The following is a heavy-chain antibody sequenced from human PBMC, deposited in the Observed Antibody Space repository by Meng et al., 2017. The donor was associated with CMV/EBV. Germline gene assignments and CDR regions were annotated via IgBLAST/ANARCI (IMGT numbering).Heavy chain of an antibody. Sequence: GESLKISCTASGFTLGDYAMSWVRQAPGKGLEWVGFIRSKAYGGTTEYAASVKGRFTISRDDSKSIAYLQMNSLKTEDTAVYYCTRDYAKYYDILTGYYRFGFFDYWGQGTLVTVSS. V-gene: IGHV3-49*04. D-gene: IGHD3-9*01. CDR2: IRSKAYGGTT. CDR3: TRDYAKYYDILTGYYRFGFFDY. J-gene: IGHJ4*02. CDR1: GFTLGDYA.